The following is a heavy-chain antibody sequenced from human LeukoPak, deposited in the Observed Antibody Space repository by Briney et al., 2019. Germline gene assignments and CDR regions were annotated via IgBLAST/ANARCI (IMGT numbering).Heavy chain of an antibody. Sequence: SETLSLTCTVSGGSISSSSYYWDWIRQPPGKGLEWIGSIFYSGSTNYNPSLKSRVTISVDTSKNQFSLKLSSVTAADTAVYYCARGSYGIWLFDYWGQGTLVTVSS. CDR2: IFYSGST. D-gene: IGHD3-10*01. CDR3: ARGSYGIWLFDY. V-gene: IGHV4-39*07. J-gene: IGHJ4*02. CDR1: GGSISSSSYY.